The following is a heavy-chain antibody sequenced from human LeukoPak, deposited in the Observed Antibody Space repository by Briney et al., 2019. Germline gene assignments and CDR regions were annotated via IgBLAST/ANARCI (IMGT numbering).Heavy chain of an antibody. Sequence: GGSLRLSCAASGFTFSSSGMHWVRQPPGKGLEWVAFVRYDGSNKYYADSVEGRFTISRDNSKNTLFLQMDSLRAEDTAVYYCAKGPEKIVVVPAASRRLDPWGQGTLVTVSS. CDR2: VRYDGSNK. D-gene: IGHD2-2*01. J-gene: IGHJ5*02. V-gene: IGHV3-30*02. CDR1: GFTFSSSG. CDR3: AKGPEKIVVVPAASRRLDP.